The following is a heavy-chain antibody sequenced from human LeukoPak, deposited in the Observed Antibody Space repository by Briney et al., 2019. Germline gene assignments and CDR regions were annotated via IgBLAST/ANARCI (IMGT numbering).Heavy chain of an antibody. D-gene: IGHD6-19*01. Sequence: ASVKVSCKASGYTFTSYGISWVRQAPGQGLEWMGWISAYNGNTNYAQKLQGRATMTTDTSTSTAYMGLSSLRSEDTAVYYCARDVRLAVAGTFLPDYWGQGTLVTVSS. J-gene: IGHJ4*02. V-gene: IGHV1-18*01. CDR1: GYTFTSYG. CDR2: ISAYNGNT. CDR3: ARDVRLAVAGTFLPDY.